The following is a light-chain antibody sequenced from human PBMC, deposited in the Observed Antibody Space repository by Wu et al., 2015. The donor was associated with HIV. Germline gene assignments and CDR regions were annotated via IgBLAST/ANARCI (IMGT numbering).Light chain of an antibody. CDR3: QQSYSDILT. Sequence: DIQMTQSPSSLSASVGDGLTITCRTSQSIGTFLHWYQQKPGKAPKLLIHGASNLQGGVPSRFSGSGSGTDFTLTISSLQLEDFATYYCQQSYSDILTFGGGTKVEI. CDR1: QSIGTF. CDR2: GAS. J-gene: IGKJ4*01. V-gene: IGKV1-39*01.